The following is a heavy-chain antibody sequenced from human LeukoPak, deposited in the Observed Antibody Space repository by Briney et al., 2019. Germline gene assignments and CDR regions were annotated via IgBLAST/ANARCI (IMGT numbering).Heavy chain of an antibody. Sequence: GGSLRLSCAASGFTVSSNYMSWVRQAPGKGLEWVSVIYSGGSTYYADSVKGRFTISRDNSKNTLYLQMNSLRAEDTAVYHCARAITYDRPDYWGQGTLVTVSS. D-gene: IGHD3-22*01. CDR2: IYSGGST. CDR3: ARAITYDRPDY. J-gene: IGHJ4*02. CDR1: GFTVSSNY. V-gene: IGHV3-66*01.